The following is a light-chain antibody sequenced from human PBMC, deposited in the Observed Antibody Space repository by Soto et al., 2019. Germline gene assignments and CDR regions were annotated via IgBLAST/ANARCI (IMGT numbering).Light chain of an antibody. J-gene: IGLJ1*01. CDR3: CSYAGSSPSYV. V-gene: IGLV2-23*01. CDR1: SSDVGSYNL. CDR2: EGS. Sequence: QSALTQPASVSGSPGQSITISCTGTSSDVGSYNLVSWYQQHPGKAPKLMIYEGSKRPSGVSNRFSGSKSGNTASLTISGLQAEDEADYYCCSYAGSSPSYVFGTGTQLTVL.